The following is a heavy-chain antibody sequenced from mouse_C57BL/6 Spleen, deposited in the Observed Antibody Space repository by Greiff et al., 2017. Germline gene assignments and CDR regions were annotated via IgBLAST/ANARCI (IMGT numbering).Heavy chain of an antibody. Sequence: QVQLKQPGAELVKPGASVKLSCKASGYTFTSYWMHWVKQRPGQGLEWIGVIHPNSGSTNYNEKFKSKATLTVDKSSSTAYMQLSSLTSEDSAVLYCAVSPPCSYDAMDYWGQGTSVTVSS. V-gene: IGHV1-64*01. CDR2: IHPNSGST. CDR1: GYTFTSYW. CDR3: AVSPPCSYDAMDY. J-gene: IGHJ4*01.